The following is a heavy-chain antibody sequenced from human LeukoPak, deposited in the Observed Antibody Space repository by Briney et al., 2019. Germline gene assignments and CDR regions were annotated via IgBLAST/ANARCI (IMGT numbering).Heavy chain of an antibody. CDR3: ARGLNWNGPYYYYMDV. J-gene: IGHJ6*03. D-gene: IGHD1-1*01. Sequence: ASVKVSCKASGYTFTSYDINWVRQATGQGLEWMGWMNPNSGNTGYAQKLQGRVTITRNTSISTAYMELSSLRSEDTAVYYCARGLNWNGPYYYYMDVWGKGTTVTVSS. CDR1: GYTFTSYD. V-gene: IGHV1-8*03. CDR2: MNPNSGNT.